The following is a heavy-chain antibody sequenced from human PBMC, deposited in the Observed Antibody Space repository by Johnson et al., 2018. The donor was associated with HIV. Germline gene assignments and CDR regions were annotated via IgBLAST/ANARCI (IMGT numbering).Heavy chain of an antibody. V-gene: IGHV3-43D*03. CDR1: GLTFDDYA. D-gene: IGHD3-10*01. CDR3: ARAEVYEGRVGDFSFDR. Sequence: VQLVESGGAVVQPGGSLRLSCAASGLTFDDYAMHWVRQVPGNGLEWVSLIRWDGAITHYADSVKGRFTISRDNSRNSLYLQMKSLRAEDTALYYCARAEVYEGRVGDFSFDRWGQGTMVTVAS. CDR2: IRWDGAIT. J-gene: IGHJ3*01.